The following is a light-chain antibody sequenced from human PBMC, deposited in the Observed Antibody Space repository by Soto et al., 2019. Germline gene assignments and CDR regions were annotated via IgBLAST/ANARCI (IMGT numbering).Light chain of an antibody. CDR3: QERFSPLYT. Sequence: DIQLTQSPSSLSASVGDRVTITCRASQTIHNFLNWYQQTPGKAPKLLIYAASNLRGGVPSRFSGGGSGTDFTLTIHSLQPEDFATYYCQERFSPLYTFGRGTMLDI. CDR1: QTIHNF. V-gene: IGKV1-39*01. CDR2: AAS. J-gene: IGKJ2*01.